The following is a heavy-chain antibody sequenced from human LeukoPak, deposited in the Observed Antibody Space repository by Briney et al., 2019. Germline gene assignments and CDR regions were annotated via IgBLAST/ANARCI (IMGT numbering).Heavy chain of an antibody. CDR3: ARDQGSVYDSSDWRAFDI. J-gene: IGHJ3*02. V-gene: IGHV4-4*07. Sequence: SETLSLTCTVSGGSISSYYWSWIRQPAGKGLEWIGRIYTSGSTNYNPSLKSRVTMSVDTSKNQFSLKLSSVTAADTAVYYCARDQGSVYDSSDWRAFDIWGQGTMVTVSS. D-gene: IGHD3-22*01. CDR1: GGSISSYY. CDR2: IYTSGST.